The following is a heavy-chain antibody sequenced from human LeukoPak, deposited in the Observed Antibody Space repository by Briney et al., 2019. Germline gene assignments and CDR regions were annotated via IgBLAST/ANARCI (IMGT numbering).Heavy chain of an antibody. D-gene: IGHD5-12*01. CDR2: IIPLLGIA. Sequence: SVKVSCKGSGGTVTSYGSNWVRQARGQGGEWMGRIIPLLGIANYAQKFPGRVTITADKSTSTAYMELSSMRSEDTAVYYCARDSGYDSGAFDYWGQGTLVTVSS. CDR3: ARDSGYDSGAFDY. V-gene: IGHV1-69*04. J-gene: IGHJ4*02. CDR1: GGTVTSYG.